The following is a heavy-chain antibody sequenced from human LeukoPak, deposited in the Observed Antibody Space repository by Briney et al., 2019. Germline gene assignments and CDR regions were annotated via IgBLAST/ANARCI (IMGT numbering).Heavy chain of an antibody. J-gene: IGHJ3*02. CDR3: ARAGIVVVVAAQGDAFDI. CDR1: GYTFTSYG. CDR2: ISAYNGNT. D-gene: IGHD2-15*01. Sequence: ASVKVSCKASGYTFTSYGISWVRQAPGQGREGMGWISAYNGNTNYAQKLQGRVIMTTDTSTSTAYMELRSLRSDDTAVYYCARAGIVVVVAAQGDAFDIWGQGTMVTVSS. V-gene: IGHV1-18*01.